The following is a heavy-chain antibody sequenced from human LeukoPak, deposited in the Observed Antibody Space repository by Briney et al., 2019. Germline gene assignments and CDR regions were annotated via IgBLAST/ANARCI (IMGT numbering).Heavy chain of an antibody. D-gene: IGHD5-12*01. Sequence: GGSLRISCAASGFTFSTFWMSWVRQAPGKGLEWVANIKQDGNEKHYVDSVKGRFTISRDNAKNSLYLQMNSLRAEDTAVYYCARDITGYDSLTFDFWGQGTLVTVSS. CDR2: IKQDGNEK. CDR1: GFTFSTFW. V-gene: IGHV3-7*01. J-gene: IGHJ4*02. CDR3: ARDITGYDSLTFDF.